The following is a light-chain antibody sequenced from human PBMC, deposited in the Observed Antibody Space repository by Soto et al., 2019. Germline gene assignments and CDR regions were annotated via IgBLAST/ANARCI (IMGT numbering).Light chain of an antibody. Sequence: QPVLTQSSSASASQGSSVKLTCILSSGHSTYIIAWHQQQPGKAPRFLRTLDRSGSYNRGSGVPDRFSGSSSGADRCLTISNLQFEDEGDYYCETWYSNTHKVFGGGTKLTVL. J-gene: IGLJ3*02. CDR1: SGHSTYI. CDR3: ETWYSNTHKV. CDR2: LDRSGSY. V-gene: IGLV4-60*02.